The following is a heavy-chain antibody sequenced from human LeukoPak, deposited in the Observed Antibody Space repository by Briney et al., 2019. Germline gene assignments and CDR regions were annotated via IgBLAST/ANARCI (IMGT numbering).Heavy chain of an antibody. J-gene: IGHJ3*02. CDR3: ARDCSGGSCYGAFDI. CDR2: IYDSGST. V-gene: IGHV4-30-4*01. D-gene: IGHD2-15*01. Sequence: SETLSLTCTVSGASIRSGDYYWSWIRQPPGKGLEWIGYIYDSGSTYYNPSLKSRITISVDTSENRFSLELSSVTATDTAVYYCARDCSGGSCYGAFDIWGQGTMVTVSS. CDR1: GASIRSGDYY.